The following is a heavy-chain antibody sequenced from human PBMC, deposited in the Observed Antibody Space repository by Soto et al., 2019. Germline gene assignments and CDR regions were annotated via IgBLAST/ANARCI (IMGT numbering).Heavy chain of an antibody. J-gene: IGHJ3*02. CDR3: AREEPYGDYPNAFDI. CDR2: IYSGGST. CDR1: GFTVSSNY. D-gene: IGHD4-17*01. V-gene: IGHV3-66*01. Sequence: EVQLVESGGGLVQPGGSLRLSCAASGFTVSSNYMSWVRQAPGKGLEWVSVIYSGGSTYYADSVKGRFTISRDNSKNTLYLQMNSLRAEDTAVYYCAREEPYGDYPNAFDIWGQGTMVTVSS.